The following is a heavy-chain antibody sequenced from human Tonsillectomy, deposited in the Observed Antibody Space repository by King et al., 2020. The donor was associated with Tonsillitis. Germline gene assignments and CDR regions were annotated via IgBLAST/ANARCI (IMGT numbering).Heavy chain of an antibody. V-gene: IGHV3-15*01. Sequence: VQLVESGGGLVKPGGSLRLSCAASGFTFSNAWMSWVRQAPGKGLEWVGRIKSKSDDGTTDYAAPVKGRFTISRDDSKNTLYLQMNSRKTEDTAVYYCTADREYDILTVDSRGDYWGQGTLVTVSS. J-gene: IGHJ4*02. CDR1: GFTFSNAW. CDR2: IKSKSDDGTT. D-gene: IGHD3-9*01. CDR3: TADREYDILTVDSRGDY.